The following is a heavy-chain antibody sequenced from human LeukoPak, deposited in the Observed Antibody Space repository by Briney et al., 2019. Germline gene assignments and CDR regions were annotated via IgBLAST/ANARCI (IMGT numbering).Heavy chain of an antibody. J-gene: IGHJ4*02. CDR3: ARDMRGNSY. CDR2: ISRDGSEK. CDR1: GFSFRNYW. Sequence: GGSLRLSCAGSGFSFRNYWMTWVRQAPGKGLEWVATISRDGSEKYYVDSVKGRFTISRDNAKNSHYLQLNGLRAEDTGVYYCARDMRGNSYWGQGTLATVSS. V-gene: IGHV3-7*01. D-gene: IGHD1-1*01.